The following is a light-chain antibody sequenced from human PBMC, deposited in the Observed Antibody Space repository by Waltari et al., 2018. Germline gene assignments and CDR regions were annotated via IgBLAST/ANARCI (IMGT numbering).Light chain of an antibody. Sequence: IQLTQSPSTLSASVGDRVTIPCRASQSVSDWLVWYQQKPGEAPKVLIYKVSSLENGVPPRFSGSGFGTEFNLTITSLQPDDFATYYCQHFFNYPYTFGQGTKLE. CDR2: KVS. CDR1: QSVSDW. CDR3: QHFFNYPYT. J-gene: IGKJ2*01. V-gene: IGKV1-5*03.